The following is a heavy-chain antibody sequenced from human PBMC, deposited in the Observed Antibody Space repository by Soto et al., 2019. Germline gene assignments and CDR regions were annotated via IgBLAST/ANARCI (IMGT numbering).Heavy chain of an antibody. V-gene: IGHV3-30-3*01. CDR1: GFTFSSYA. J-gene: IGHJ4*02. D-gene: IGHD5-12*01. CDR3: ARDTGAYIVATIPPGLGY. Sequence: PGGSLRLSCAASGFTFSSYAMHWVRQAPGKGLEWVAVISYDGSNKYYADSVKGRFTISRDNSKNTLYLQVNSLRAEDTAVYYCARDTGAYIVATIPPGLGYWGQGTLVTVSS. CDR2: ISYDGSNK.